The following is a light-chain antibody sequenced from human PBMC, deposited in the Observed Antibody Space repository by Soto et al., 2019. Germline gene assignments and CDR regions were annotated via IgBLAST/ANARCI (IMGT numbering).Light chain of an antibody. V-gene: IGKV3D-7*01. J-gene: IGKJ1*01. CDR1: QSVSGSY. CDR3: QQYNSYSPTWT. CDR2: GAS. Sequence: PGERVTLSCRASQSVSGSYLTWYQQKPGQAPGLLIYGASTRATGIPARFSGSGSGTEFTLTISSLQPDDFATYYCQQYNSYSPTWTFGQGTKVDIK.